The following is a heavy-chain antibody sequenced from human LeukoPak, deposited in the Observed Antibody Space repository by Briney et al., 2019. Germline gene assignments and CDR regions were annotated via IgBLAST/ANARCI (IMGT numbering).Heavy chain of an antibody. J-gene: IGHJ6*04. Sequence: SVKVSCKASGDTFSRYPTSWVRQAPGQGLEWMGGIISFFGVANYAQKFQGRVTITADKSTNSAYMELSSLRSEDTAVYYCATGNGRAAAGTITHYNMDVWGKGTTVTVSS. V-gene: IGHV1-69*10. CDR1: GDTFSRYP. CDR2: IISFFGVA. D-gene: IGHD6-25*01. CDR3: ATGNGRAAAGTITHYNMDV.